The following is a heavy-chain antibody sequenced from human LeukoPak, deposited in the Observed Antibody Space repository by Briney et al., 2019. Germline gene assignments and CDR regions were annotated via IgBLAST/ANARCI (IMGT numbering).Heavy chain of an antibody. CDR2: VHNVGST. V-gene: IGHV4-39*01. Sequence: PSETLSLTCTVSGVSTTNGIYYWAWIRQSPGKGVEWIGSVHNVGSTYYNLSLRSRVTMSIDTSKNQFSLRLNSVTAADTAVYYCARHAEYNSGWHFYLDHWGQGILVTVSS. CDR1: GVSTTNGIYY. D-gene: IGHD6-19*01. CDR3: ARHAEYNSGWHFYLDH. J-gene: IGHJ4*02.